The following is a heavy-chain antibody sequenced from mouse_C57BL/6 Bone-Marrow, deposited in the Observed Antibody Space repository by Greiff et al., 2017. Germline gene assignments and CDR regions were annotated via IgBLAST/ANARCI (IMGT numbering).Heavy chain of an antibody. V-gene: IGHV7-1*01. CDR3: ARDAPSMIRGDWHWYFDV. CDR2: SRNKANDYTT. Sequence: EVQLVESGGGLVQSGRSLRLSCATSGFTFSDFYMEWVRQAPGKGLEWIAASRNKANDYTTEYSASVKGRFIVSRDTSQSILYLQMNVLRAEDTAIYYCARDAPSMIRGDWHWYFDVWGTGTTVTVSS. CDR1: GFTFSDFY. D-gene: IGHD2-4*01. J-gene: IGHJ1*03.